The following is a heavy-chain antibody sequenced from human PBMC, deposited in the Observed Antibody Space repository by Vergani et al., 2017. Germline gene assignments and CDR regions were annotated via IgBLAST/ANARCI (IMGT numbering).Heavy chain of an antibody. J-gene: IGHJ6*02. Sequence: QVQLPESGPGLVKPSQTLSLTCTVSGGSISSGSYYWSWIRQPAGKGLEWIGRIYTSGSTNYNPSLKSRVTISVDTSKNQFSLKRSSVTAADTAVYYCARDLAGLAGMDVWGQGTTVTVSS. CDR3: ARDLAGLAGMDV. D-gene: IGHD6-19*01. V-gene: IGHV4-61*02. CDR2: IYTSGST. CDR1: GGSISSGSYY.